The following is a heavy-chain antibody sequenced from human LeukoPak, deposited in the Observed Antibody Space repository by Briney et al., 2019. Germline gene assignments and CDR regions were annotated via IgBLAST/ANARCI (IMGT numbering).Heavy chain of an antibody. Sequence: SETLSLTCTVSGGSISSSSYYWGWIRQPPGKGLEWIGSIYYSGSTYYNPSLKSRVTISVDTSKNQFSLKLSSVTAADTAVYYCARAGTAYFQHWGQGTLVTVSS. CDR1: GGSISSSSYY. J-gene: IGHJ1*01. V-gene: IGHV4-39*07. CDR2: IYYSGST. CDR3: ARAGTAYFQH.